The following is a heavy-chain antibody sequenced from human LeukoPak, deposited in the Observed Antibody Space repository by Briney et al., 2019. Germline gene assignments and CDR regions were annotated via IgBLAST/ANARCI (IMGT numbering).Heavy chain of an antibody. Sequence: SETLSLTCTVSGGSISSYYWSWIRQPPGRGLEWIGYIYTSGSTNYNPSLKSRVTISVDTSKNQFSLKLSSVTAADMAVYYCARLTSTPMGYDFWSGSHDYYYMDVWGKGTTVTVSS. J-gene: IGHJ6*03. CDR2: IYTSGST. CDR3: ARLTSTPMGYDFWSGSHDYYYMDV. CDR1: GGSISSYY. V-gene: IGHV4-4*09. D-gene: IGHD3-3*01.